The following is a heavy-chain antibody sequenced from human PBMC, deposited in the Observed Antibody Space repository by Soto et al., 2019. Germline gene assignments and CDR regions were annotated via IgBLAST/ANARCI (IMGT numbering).Heavy chain of an antibody. CDR3: ARVRKDSSSYYFDY. CDR2: IYYSGST. CDR1: GGSISSYY. V-gene: IGHV4-59*01. Sequence: PSETLSLTCTVSGGSISSYYWSWIRQPPGKGLEWIGYIYYSGSTNYNPSLKSRVTISVDTSKNQFSLKLSSVTAADTAVYYCARVRKDSSSYYFDYWGQGTLVTVSS. D-gene: IGHD3-22*01. J-gene: IGHJ4*02.